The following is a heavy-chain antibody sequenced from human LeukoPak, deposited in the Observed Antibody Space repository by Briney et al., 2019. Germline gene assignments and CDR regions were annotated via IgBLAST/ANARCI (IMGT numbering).Heavy chain of an antibody. CDR1: GYTFTGYY. CDR3: AILYDFWSGYPRSNWFDP. J-gene: IGHJ5*02. Sequence: ASVKVSCKASGYTFTGYYMHRVRQAPGQGLEWMGWINPNSGGTNYAQKFQGRVTMTRDTSISTAYMELSRLRSDDTAVYYCAILYDFWSGYPRSNWFDPWGQGTLVTVSS. D-gene: IGHD3-3*01. CDR2: INPNSGGT. V-gene: IGHV1-2*02.